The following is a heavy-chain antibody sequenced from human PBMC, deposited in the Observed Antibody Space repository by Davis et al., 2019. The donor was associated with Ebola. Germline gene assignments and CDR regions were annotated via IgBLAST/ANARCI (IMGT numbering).Heavy chain of an antibody. CDR1: GFTFSSYA. V-gene: IGHV3-23*01. J-gene: IGHJ3*02. CDR2: ISGSGGST. Sequence: GESLKISCAASGFTFSSYAMSWVRQAPGKGLEWVPAISGSGGSTYYADSVKGRFTISRDNSKNTLYLQMNSLRAEDTAVYYCAKDTGYSGSYGLDAFDIWGQGTMVTVSS. CDR3: AKDTGYSGSYGLDAFDI. D-gene: IGHD1-26*01.